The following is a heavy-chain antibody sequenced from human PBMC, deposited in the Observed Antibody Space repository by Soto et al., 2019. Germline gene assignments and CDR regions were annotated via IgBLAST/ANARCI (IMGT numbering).Heavy chain of an antibody. J-gene: IGHJ4*02. CDR1: GFTFSSYS. Sequence: GGSLRLSCAASGFTFSSYSMNWVRQAPGKGLEWVSSISSSSSYIYYADSVKGRFTISRDNAKNSLYLQMNSLRAEDTAVYYRARVGDDYRPYHFAYWGQGTLVTVSS. D-gene: IGHD3-16*01. CDR2: ISSSSSYI. V-gene: IGHV3-21*01. CDR3: ARVGDDYRPYHFAY.